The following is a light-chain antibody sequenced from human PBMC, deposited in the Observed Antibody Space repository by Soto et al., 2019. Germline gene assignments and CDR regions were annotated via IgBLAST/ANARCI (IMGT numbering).Light chain of an antibody. CDR3: QQYNSQRT. Sequence: DIQMTQSPFTLSASVGDRVTISCRASQSISSWLAWYQQKPGKAPQLLIYDGSSLEIGVPSRFSVSGSGTEFTLIISSLQPDDLATYYCQQYNSQRTFGQGTKVEIK. J-gene: IGKJ1*01. CDR1: QSISSW. V-gene: IGKV1-5*01. CDR2: DGS.